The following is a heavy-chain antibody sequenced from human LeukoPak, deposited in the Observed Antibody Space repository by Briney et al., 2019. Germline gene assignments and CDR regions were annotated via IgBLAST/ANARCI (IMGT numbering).Heavy chain of an antibody. CDR3: ARHTEKLVLDY. CDR2: IYWDDDK. J-gene: IGHJ4*02. Sequence: ESGPTLVNPTQTLTLTCTFSGFSLSTSGLGVGLIRQPPGKALEWLALIYWDDDKRYTPCRKSRLTITKDTSKNQVVLTMTNMDPVDTATYYCARHTEKLVLDYWGQGTLVTVSS. CDR1: GFSLSTSGLG. V-gene: IGHV2-5*02. D-gene: IGHD6-6*01.